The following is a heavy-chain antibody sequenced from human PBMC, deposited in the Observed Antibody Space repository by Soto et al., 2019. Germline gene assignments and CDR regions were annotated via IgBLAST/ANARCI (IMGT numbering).Heavy chain of an antibody. Sequence: LRLSCAASGFTFSSYTMKWVRQAPGKGLEWVASISSSYYIKYADSVKGRFTISRDNAKNSLYLQMNSLRAEDTAVYYCARGDVVVLTATSNFDYWGQGTLVTVSS. CDR3: ARGDVVVLTATSNFDY. CDR2: ISSSYYI. D-gene: IGHD2-21*02. CDR1: GFTFSSYT. V-gene: IGHV3-21*01. J-gene: IGHJ4*02.